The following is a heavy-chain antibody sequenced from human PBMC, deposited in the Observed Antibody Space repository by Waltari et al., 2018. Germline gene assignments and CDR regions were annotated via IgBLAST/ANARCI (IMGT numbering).Heavy chain of an antibody. V-gene: IGHV3-23*01. CDR1: GFGFHNSR. CDR2: LGGNGGDS. J-gene: IGHJ4*02. CDR3: AKVLRAFSSSPFHFYFDS. Sequence: EVQLLESWGGLCPPGGSVRLSCAPAGFGFHNSRMGWVRQGPGKGLEWVASLGGNGGDSYYEDSVKGRFTISRDNSESTLSLQMDNLRGEDTAIYYCAKVLRAFSSSPFHFYFDSWGQGTLVAVSS. D-gene: IGHD2-2*01.